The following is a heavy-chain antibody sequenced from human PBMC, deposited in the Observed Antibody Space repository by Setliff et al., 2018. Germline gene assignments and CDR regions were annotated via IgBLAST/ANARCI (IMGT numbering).Heavy chain of an antibody. J-gene: IGHJ4*02. D-gene: IGHD3-10*01. V-gene: IGHV1-69*13. CDR3: AREALQRAGLYFFDI. CDR1: GGTFNTYG. CDR2: IIPIIGEP. Sequence: SVKVSCKASGGTFNTYGLSWVRQAPGQGLEWMGGIIPIIGEPNYAQKFQGRVTITADESTSTAYMELRSLKSEDTAVYYCAREALQRAGLYFFDIWGQGMLVTVS.